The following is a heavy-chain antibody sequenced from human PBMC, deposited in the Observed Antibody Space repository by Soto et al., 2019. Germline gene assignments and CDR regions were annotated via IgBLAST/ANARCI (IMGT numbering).Heavy chain of an antibody. J-gene: IGHJ4*02. V-gene: IGHV1-3*01. Sequence: ASVKVSCKTSGYTFTRHSIHWVRQAPGQRLEWMGWINAANGNTKYSQQFQDRVTITSDTSASTAYMELSSLRFEDTAVYYCASPISGSYSFDYWGQGSLVTVSS. D-gene: IGHD1-26*01. CDR3: ASPISGSYSFDY. CDR2: INAANGNT. CDR1: GYTFTRHS.